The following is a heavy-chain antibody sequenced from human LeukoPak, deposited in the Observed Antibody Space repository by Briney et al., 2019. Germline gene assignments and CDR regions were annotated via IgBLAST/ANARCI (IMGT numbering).Heavy chain of an antibody. D-gene: IGHD5-12*01. V-gene: IGHV4-4*02. J-gene: IGHJ4*02. CDR3: ARDSATIKFRH. Sequence: SETLSLTCAVSGGSISSSNCWSGVRQPPGKGLEWIGEIYHSGSTNYSPSLKSRVTISVDKSKNQFSLKLTSVTAADTAVYYCARDSATIKFRHWGQGTVVTVSS. CDR1: GGSISSSNC. CDR2: IYHSGST.